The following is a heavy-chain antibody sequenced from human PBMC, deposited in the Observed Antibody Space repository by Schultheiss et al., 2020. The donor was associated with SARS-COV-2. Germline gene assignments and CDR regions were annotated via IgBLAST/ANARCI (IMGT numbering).Heavy chain of an antibody. Sequence: SQTLSLTCAVYGGSFSGYYWSWIRQPPGKGLEWIGYIYYSGSTNYNPSLKSRVTISVDTSKNQFSLKLSSVTAADTAVYYCAREAAGDYYYGMDVWGQGTTVTVSS. CDR2: IYYSGST. D-gene: IGHD6-13*01. V-gene: IGHV4-59*12. J-gene: IGHJ6*02. CDR1: GGSFSGYY. CDR3: AREAAGDYYYGMDV.